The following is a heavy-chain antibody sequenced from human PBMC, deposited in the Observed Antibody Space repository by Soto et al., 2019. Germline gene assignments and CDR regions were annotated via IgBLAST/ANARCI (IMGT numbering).Heavy chain of an antibody. CDR3: AREMVVVVVAASRYFDL. J-gene: IGHJ5*02. CDR2: ISYDGSNK. D-gene: IGHD2-15*01. CDR1: GFTFSSYA. V-gene: IGHV3-30-3*01. Sequence: QVQLVESGGGVVQPGRSLRLSCAASGFTFSSYAMHWVRQAPGMGLEWVAVISYDGSNKYYADSVKGRFTISRDNSKNTLYLQMNSLRAEDTAVYYCAREMVVVVVAASRYFDLWGQGTPVTVSP.